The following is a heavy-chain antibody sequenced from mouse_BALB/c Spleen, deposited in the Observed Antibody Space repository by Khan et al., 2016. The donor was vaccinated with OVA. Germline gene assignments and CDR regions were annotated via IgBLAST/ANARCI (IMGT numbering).Heavy chain of an antibody. V-gene: IGHV5-6-5*01. D-gene: IGHD2-14*01. CDR3: AREAYRYDEYYFDY. CDR1: GFTFSSYV. CDR2: ISSGGST. J-gene: IGHJ2*01. Sequence: EVQLLETGGDLVKPGGSLKLSCAASGFTFSSYVMSWVRQTPEKRLEWVASISSGGSTYYPDSVKGRFTISRDNARNILYLQMSSMRSEDTDMYYCAREAYRYDEYYFDYWGQGTTLTVSS.